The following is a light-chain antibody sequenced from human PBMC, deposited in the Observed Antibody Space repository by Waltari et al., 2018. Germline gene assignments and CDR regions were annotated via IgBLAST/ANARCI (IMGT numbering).Light chain of an antibody. CDR1: SSHIGSNP. CDR2: YDD. J-gene: IGLJ3*02. CDR3: ATWDDSLSGVV. Sequence: QSVLTQPPSVSAAPRQRLTISCSGSSSHIGSNPVNWYPQLPGKAPKLLIYYDDLLPSGVSVRFSGSKSGTSASLAISGLQSEDEAHYYCATWDDSLSGVVFGGGTKLTVL. V-gene: IGLV1-36*01.